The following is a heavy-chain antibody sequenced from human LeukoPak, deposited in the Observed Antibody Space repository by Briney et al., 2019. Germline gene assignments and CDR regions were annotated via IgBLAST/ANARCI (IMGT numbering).Heavy chain of an antibody. Sequence: PGGSPRLSCAASGFTFSSYWMSWVRQAPGKGLEWVANIKQDGSEKYYVDSVKGRFTISRDNAKNSLYLQMNSLRAEDTAVYYCARIGSSSPRPYFDYWGQGTLVTVSS. V-gene: IGHV3-7*01. CDR1: GFTFSSYW. CDR2: IKQDGSEK. D-gene: IGHD6-6*01. CDR3: ARIGSSSPRPYFDY. J-gene: IGHJ4*02.